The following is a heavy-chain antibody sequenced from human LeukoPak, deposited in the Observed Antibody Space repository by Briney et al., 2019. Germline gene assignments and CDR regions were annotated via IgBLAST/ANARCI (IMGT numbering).Heavy chain of an antibody. Sequence: SETLSLTCTVSGGSISSGDYYWSWIRQPPGKGLEWIGYIYYSGSTYYNPSLKSRVTISVDTSKNQFSLKLSSVTAADTAVYYCAGTGKYDYYFDYWGQGTLVTVSS. D-gene: IGHD3-3*01. J-gene: IGHJ4*02. CDR3: AGTGKYDYYFDY. CDR2: IYYSGST. CDR1: GGSISSGDYY. V-gene: IGHV4-30-4*08.